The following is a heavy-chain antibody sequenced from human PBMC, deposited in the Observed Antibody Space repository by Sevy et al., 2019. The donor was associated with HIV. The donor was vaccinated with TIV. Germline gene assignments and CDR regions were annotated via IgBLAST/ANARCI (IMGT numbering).Heavy chain of an antibody. CDR3: AKTPFMDFWNDYYSFYFDF. V-gene: IGHV3-23*01. D-gene: IGHD3-3*01. CDR2: ISFSGSKT. J-gene: IGHJ4*02. Sequence: GGSLRLSCAAAGFNFNNYAMTWVRQAPGKGLEWVSGISFSGSKTYYAESVKGRFSIFRDPSKNTLYLQMNNVRVEDTAVYFCAKTPFMDFWNDYYSFYFDFWGQGTLVTVSS. CDR1: GFNFNNYA.